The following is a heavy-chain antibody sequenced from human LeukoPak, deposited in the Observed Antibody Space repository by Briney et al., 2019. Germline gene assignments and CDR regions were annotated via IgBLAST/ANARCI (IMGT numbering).Heavy chain of an antibody. CDR2: INHSGST. J-gene: IGHJ4*02. V-gene: IGHV4-34*01. Sequence: SETLSLTCAVYGGSFNGYYWSWIRQPPGKGLEWIGEINHSGSTNYNPSLKSRVTISVDTSKNQFSLKLSSVTAADTAVYYCARARKYSSSWAEGYFDYWGQGTLVTVSS. CDR1: GGSFNGYY. D-gene: IGHD6-13*01. CDR3: ARARKYSSSWAEGYFDY.